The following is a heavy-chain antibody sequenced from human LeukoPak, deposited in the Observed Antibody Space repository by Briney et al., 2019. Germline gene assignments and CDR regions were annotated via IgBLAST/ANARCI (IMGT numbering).Heavy chain of an antibody. CDR1: GGSFSGYY. CDR2: INHSGST. CDR3: ARDQSGDFWDAFDI. D-gene: IGHD3-3*01. J-gene: IGHJ3*02. Sequence: SETLSLTCAVYGGSFSGYYWSWIRQPPGKGLEWIGEINHSGSTNYNPSLKSRVTISVDTSKNQFSLKLSSVTAADTAVYYCARDQSGDFWDAFDIWGQGTMVTVSS. V-gene: IGHV4-34*01.